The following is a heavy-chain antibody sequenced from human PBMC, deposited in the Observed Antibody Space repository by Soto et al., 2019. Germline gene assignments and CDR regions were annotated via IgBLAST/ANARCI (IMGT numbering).Heavy chain of an antibody. CDR2: IDWDDDK. D-gene: IGHD5-18*01. J-gene: IGHJ4*02. Sequence: GPTLVNPTQTLTLTCTFSGFSLSTSGMCVSWIRQPPGKALEWLALIDWDDDKYYSTSLKTRLTISKDTSKNQVVLTMTNMDPVDTATYYCARTPGGYSYGTYYFDYWGQGTLVTVSS. V-gene: IGHV2-70*01. CDR1: GFSLSTSGMC. CDR3: ARTPGGYSYGTYYFDY.